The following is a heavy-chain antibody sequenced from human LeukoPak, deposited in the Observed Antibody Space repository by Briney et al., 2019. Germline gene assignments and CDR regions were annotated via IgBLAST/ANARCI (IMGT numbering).Heavy chain of an antibody. J-gene: IGHJ4*02. CDR3: ARDYDWAFDF. Sequence: GGSLRLSCAASGFIFGDYVMGWVRQAPGKGLEWISYINHDGQRIYYAESVRGRFTISRDNGKNSLYLQMNSLRDEDAALYYCARDYDWAFDFWGQGTPVTVSS. D-gene: IGHD3-9*01. CDR1: GFIFGDYV. V-gene: IGHV3-48*02. CDR2: INHDGQRI.